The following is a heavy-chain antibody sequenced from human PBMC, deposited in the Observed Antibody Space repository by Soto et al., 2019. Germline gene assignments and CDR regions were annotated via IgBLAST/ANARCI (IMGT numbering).Heavy chain of an antibody. J-gene: IGHJ1*01. V-gene: IGHV3-21*01. CDR1: GFTFSSYS. Sequence: EVHLVESGGGLVKPGGSLRLSCAASGFTFSSYSMDWVRQAPGKGLEWVSSISRSSSHIFYADSFKGRFTISRDDARNSLYLQMNSLRAEDTAVYYCAGGLLGSYDEYFHHRGPGTLVTVSS. CDR3: AGGLLGSYDEYFHH. D-gene: IGHD1-26*01. CDR2: ISRSSSHI.